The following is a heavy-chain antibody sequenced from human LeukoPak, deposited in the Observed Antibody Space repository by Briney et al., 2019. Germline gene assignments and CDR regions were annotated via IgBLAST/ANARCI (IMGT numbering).Heavy chain of an antibody. CDR2: RNPGDSDI. D-gene: IGHD4-17*01. CDR1: GYSFTSYW. V-gene: IGHV5-51*01. Sequence: GESLKISCKGSGYSFTSYWIGWVRQMPGKGLECMGIRNPGDSDIRYSPSFQGQVTISADKSTSTAYLQWSSLKASDTAMYYCARQGTTVTHEGAFDIWGQGTMVTVS. J-gene: IGHJ3*02. CDR3: ARQGTTVTHEGAFDI.